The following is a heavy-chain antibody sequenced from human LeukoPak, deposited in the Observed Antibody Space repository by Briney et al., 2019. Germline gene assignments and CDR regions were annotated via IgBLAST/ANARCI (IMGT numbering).Heavy chain of an antibody. V-gene: IGHV1-2*02. D-gene: IGHD3-10*01. CDR3: ARANVYYYGSGSYYLDY. Sequence: GASVKVSCKASGYTFTGYYMHWVRQAPGQGLEWMGWINPNSGGTNYAQKFQGRVTMTRDMSTSTVYMELSSLRSEDTAVYYCARANVYYYGSGSYYLDYWGQGTLVTVSS. CDR2: INPNSGGT. CDR1: GYTFTGYY. J-gene: IGHJ4*02.